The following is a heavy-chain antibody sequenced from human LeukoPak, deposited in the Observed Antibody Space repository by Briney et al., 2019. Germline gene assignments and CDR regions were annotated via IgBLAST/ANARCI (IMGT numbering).Heavy chain of an antibody. CDR3: ARDSRNYGSGSRDMDV. V-gene: IGHV4-61*01. CDR2: IYYSGST. CDR1: GGSISSSSYY. D-gene: IGHD3-10*01. Sequence: SETLSLTCTVSGGSISSSSYYWSWIRQPPGKGLEWIGYIYYSGSTNYNPSLKSRVTISVDTSKNQFSLKLSSVTAADTAVYYCARDSRNYGSGSRDMDVWGKGTTVTISS. J-gene: IGHJ6*03.